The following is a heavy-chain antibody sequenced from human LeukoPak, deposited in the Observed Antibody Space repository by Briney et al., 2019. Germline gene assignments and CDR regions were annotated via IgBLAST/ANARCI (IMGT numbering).Heavy chain of an antibody. CDR2: INPNSGGT. CDR1: GYTFTGYY. Sequence: ASVKVSCKASGYTFTGYYMHWVRQAPGQGLEWMGRINPNSGGTNYAQEFQGRVTMTRDTSISTAYMELSRLRSDDTAVYYCARDLDYYDSSGYYSYFDYWGQGTLVTVSS. CDR3: ARDLDYYDSSGYYSYFDY. D-gene: IGHD3-22*01. V-gene: IGHV1-2*06. J-gene: IGHJ4*02.